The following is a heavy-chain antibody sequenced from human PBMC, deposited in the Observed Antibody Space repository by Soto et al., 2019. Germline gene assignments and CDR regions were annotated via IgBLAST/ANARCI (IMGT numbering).Heavy chain of an antibody. Sequence: GASVKVSCKASGYTFTSYDINWVRQATGQGLEWMGWMNPNSGNTGYAQKFQGRVTMTRNTSISTACMELSSLRSEDTAVYYCARGRRDITMIVVPRNYYYGMDVWGQGTTVTVSS. D-gene: IGHD3-22*01. CDR1: GYTFTSYD. CDR3: ARGRRDITMIVVPRNYYYGMDV. CDR2: MNPNSGNT. J-gene: IGHJ6*02. V-gene: IGHV1-8*01.